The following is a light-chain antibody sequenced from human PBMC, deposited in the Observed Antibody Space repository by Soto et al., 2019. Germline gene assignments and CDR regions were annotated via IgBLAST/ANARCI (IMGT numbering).Light chain of an antibody. CDR3: GTWDSSLSAGV. V-gene: IGLV1-51*01. CDR1: SSNIGTNT. J-gene: IGLJ3*02. CDR2: DNN. Sequence: QSVLTQPPSASGTPGQRVPISCSGSSSNIGTNTVNWYQQLPGTAPKLLIYDNNKRPSGIPDRFSGSKSGTSATLGITGLQTGDEADYYCGTWDSSLSAGVFGGGTKVTVL.